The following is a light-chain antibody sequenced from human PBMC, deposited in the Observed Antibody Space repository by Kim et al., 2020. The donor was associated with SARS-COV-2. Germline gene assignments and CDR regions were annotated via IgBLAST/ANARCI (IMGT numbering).Light chain of an antibody. CDR3: QVWDGISDYMV. V-gene: IGLV3-21*04. J-gene: IGLJ3*02. CDR2: YDD. Sequence: SYELTQPPSLSVAPGQTVRITCGADKIGDKSVHWYQQRPGQAPVTVIYYDDERPSGIPARFSGSNSGNTATLTISWVEAEDEADYYCQVWDGISDYMVFGGGTKVTVL. CDR1: KIGDKS.